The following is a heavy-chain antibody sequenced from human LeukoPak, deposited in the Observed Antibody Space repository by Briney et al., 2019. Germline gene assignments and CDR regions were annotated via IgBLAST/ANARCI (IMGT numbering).Heavy chain of an antibody. Sequence: GGSLRLSCAASGFTFSSYGMNWVRQAPGKGLEWVAVISYDGTNKFYVDSLRGRFTISRDNSKNTLYLQMNSLSAEDTAVYYCAKDGYYGSGTYPDYWGQGTLVTVSS. D-gene: IGHD3-10*01. J-gene: IGHJ4*02. CDR3: AKDGYYGSGTYPDY. V-gene: IGHV3-30*18. CDR2: ISYDGTNK. CDR1: GFTFSSYG.